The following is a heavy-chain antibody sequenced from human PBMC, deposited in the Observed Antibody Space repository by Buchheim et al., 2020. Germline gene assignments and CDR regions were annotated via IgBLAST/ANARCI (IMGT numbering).Heavy chain of an antibody. CDR3: ARVSTVAGTFYYYYYMDV. D-gene: IGHD6-19*01. Sequence: EVQLVESGGGLVQPGGSLRLSCAASGFTFSSYWMSWVRQAPGKGLEWVANIKQDGSEKYYVDSVKGRFTISRDNATNSLYLQMNSLRAEDTAVYYCARVSTVAGTFYYYYYMDVWGKGTT. CDR1: GFTFSSYW. V-gene: IGHV3-7*01. CDR2: IKQDGSEK. J-gene: IGHJ6*03.